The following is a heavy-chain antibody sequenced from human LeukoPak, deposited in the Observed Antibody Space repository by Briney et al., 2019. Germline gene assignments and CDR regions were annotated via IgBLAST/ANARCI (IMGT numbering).Heavy chain of an antibody. J-gene: IGHJ4*02. V-gene: IGHV3-23*01. D-gene: IGHD3-3*01. CDR1: GFTFSTSG. CDR3: AKTRGISISAVVPLCDY. CDR2: ISGSGGTP. Sequence: GGSLRLACAASGFTFSTSGMSWVRQAPGEGLDWVSIISGSGGTPYYTDSVKGRSTISRDNSKNTLYLQMTSLTAQDTAVYYCAKTRGISISAVVPLCDYWGQGTLVTVSS.